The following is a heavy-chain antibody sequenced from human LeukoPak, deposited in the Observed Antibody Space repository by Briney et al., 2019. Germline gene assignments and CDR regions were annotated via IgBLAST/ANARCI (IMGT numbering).Heavy chain of an antibody. CDR2: ISSSSTYI. CDR3: ARGLISNGLYLYYFEY. CDR1: GFTFSSYS. J-gene: IGHJ4*02. Sequence: TGGSLRLSCAASGFTFSSYSMIWVRQAPGKGLEWVSSISSSSTYIYYADSVKGRFTISRDNAKNSLFLQMNSLRAEDTAEYYCARGLISNGLYLYYFEYWGQGTLVTVSS. D-gene: IGHD3-10*01. V-gene: IGHV3-21*01.